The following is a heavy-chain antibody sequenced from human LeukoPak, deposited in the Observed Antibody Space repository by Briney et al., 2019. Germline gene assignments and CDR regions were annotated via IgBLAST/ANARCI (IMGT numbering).Heavy chain of an antibody. CDR2: IYSGGGT. CDR3: AKDRAAAAPDAFDI. V-gene: IGHV3-53*05. Sequence: GGSLRLSCAASGFTVSSNYMSWVRQAPGKGLECVSIIYSGGGTYYADSVKGRFTISRDISKNTLYLQMNSLRAEDTALYYCAKDRAAAAPDAFDIWGQGTMVTVSS. CDR1: GFTVSSNY. D-gene: IGHD6-13*01. J-gene: IGHJ3*02.